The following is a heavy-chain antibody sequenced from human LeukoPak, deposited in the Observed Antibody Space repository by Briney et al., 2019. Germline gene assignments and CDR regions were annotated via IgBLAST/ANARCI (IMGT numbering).Heavy chain of an antibody. CDR3: ATTNSKGI. CDR2: IIPILGIA. Sequence: SVKVSCKASGGTFSSYAISWVRQAPGQGLEWMGRIIPILGIANYAQKFQGRVTITTDESTSTAYMELSSLRSEDTAVYYCATTNSKGIWGQGTMVTVSS. V-gene: IGHV1-69*04. J-gene: IGHJ3*02. D-gene: IGHD2/OR15-2a*01. CDR1: GGTFSSYA.